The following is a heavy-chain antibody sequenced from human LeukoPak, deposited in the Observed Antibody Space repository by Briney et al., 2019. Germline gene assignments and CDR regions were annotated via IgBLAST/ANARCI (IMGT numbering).Heavy chain of an antibody. Sequence: GGSLRLSCAASGFTFSSYAMSWVRQAPGKGLEWVSAISGSGGSTYYADSVKGRFTISRDNSKNMLYLQMNSLRAEDTAVYYCAKVRTAQQWLTYFDYWGQGTLVTVSS. CDR1: GFTFSSYA. CDR3: AKVRTAQQWLTYFDY. V-gene: IGHV3-23*01. CDR2: ISGSGGST. J-gene: IGHJ4*02. D-gene: IGHD6-19*01.